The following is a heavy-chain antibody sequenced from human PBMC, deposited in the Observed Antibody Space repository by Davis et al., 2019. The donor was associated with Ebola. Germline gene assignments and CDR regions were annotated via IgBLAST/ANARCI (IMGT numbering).Heavy chain of an antibody. D-gene: IGHD2-15*01. J-gene: IGHJ4*02. CDR3: ASRPGYCSGGSCYSGDY. V-gene: IGHV4-4*02. CDR1: GDSISSSNW. CDR2: ISQSGST. Sequence: MPSETLSLTCAVSGDSISSSNWWSWVRQPPGKGLEWIGEISQSGSTNYNPSLKSRVTISVDKSKNQFSLKLSSVTATDTAVYYCASRPGYCSGGSCYSGDYWGQGTLVTVSS.